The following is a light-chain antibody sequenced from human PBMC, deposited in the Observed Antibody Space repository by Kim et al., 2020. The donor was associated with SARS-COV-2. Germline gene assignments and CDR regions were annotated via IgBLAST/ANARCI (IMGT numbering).Light chain of an antibody. CDR3: NSRDSNDNVL. CDR2: GKN. V-gene: IGLV3-19*01. J-gene: IGLJ2*01. Sequence: VALGQTVRITCQGDSLRSYYATWYKQKPGQAPIVVMYGKNNRPSGIPDRFSGSSSGNTASLTITGTQAGDEADDYCNSRDSNDNVLFGGGTQLTVL. CDR1: SLRSYY.